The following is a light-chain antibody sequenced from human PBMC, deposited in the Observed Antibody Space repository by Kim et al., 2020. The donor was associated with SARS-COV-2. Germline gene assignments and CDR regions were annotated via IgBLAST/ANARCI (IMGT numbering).Light chain of an antibody. J-gene: IGLJ2*01. CDR1: NIGVGSDNL. CDR3: CSCAVSSTLV. V-gene: IGLV2-23*01. Sequence: GHSITFSGTGTNIGVGSDNLFSQYHQRTGKAPNLLINDDSNRPSGVRIRFSSSRSGASASMTIPELQDEAEDDYHCCSCAVSSTLVFGGGTQLTVL. CDR2: DDS.